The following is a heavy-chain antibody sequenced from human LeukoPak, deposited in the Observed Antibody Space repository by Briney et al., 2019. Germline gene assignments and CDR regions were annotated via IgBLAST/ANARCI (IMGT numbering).Heavy chain of an antibody. CDR1: GITLRSYG. CDR2: ISGSSGTI. D-gene: IGHD3-16*01. V-gene: IGHV3-48*01. J-gene: IGHJ6*03. Sequence: GGSLSLSCVASGITLRSYGMNWVRQAPGKGLEWVSYISGSSGTIYYADSVKGRFTISRDNAKNSLYLQMNSLRAEDTAVYYCARRSEFGVLYYMDIWGKGTTVTVSS. CDR3: ARRSEFGVLYYMDI.